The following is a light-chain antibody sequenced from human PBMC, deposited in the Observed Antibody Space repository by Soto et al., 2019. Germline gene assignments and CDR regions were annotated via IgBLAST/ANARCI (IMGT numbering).Light chain of an antibody. V-gene: IGKV1-39*01. CDR3: QQSYSTRLT. J-gene: IGKJ4*01. Sequence: DIQMTQSPSSLSASIGDRVTITCRASQSISSYLNWYQHRPGKAPKLLIYAASSLQPGVPSRFSGSGSGTAFTLTISSLQPEDFSTNYCQQSYSTRLTFGGGTKVEIK. CDR2: AAS. CDR1: QSISSY.